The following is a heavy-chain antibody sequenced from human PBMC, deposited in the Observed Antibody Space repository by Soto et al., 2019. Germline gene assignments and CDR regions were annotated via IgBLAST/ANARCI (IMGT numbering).Heavy chain of an antibody. CDR3: ARAHYGDYGYGMDL. CDR2: IYHSGST. Sequence: QLQLQESGSGLVKPSQTLSLTCAVSGGSIRSGGYSWSWIRQPPGKGLEWIGYIYHSGSTYYNPSLKSRVTISVDRSKNQFSLKLSSVTPADTAVYYCARAHYGDYGYGMDLWGQGTTVTVSS. D-gene: IGHD4-17*01. V-gene: IGHV4-30-2*01. CDR1: GGSIRSGGYS. J-gene: IGHJ6*02.